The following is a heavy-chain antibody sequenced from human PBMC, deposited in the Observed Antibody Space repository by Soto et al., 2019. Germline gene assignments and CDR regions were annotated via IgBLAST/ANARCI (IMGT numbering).Heavy chain of an antibody. CDR1: GFTFSNYV. D-gene: IGHD5-12*01. V-gene: IGHV3-23*04. J-gene: IGHJ4*02. CDR3: AKGGVATADFDS. CDR2: INVGGGKK. Sequence: EVQLVESGGGLVQPGGSLRLSCAASGFTFSNYVMSWVRQAPGKGLEWVSNINVGGGKKYYADSVKGRFTISRDNSKNSLYLQMNSLRAEDTAVYYCAKGGVATADFDSWGQGTLVTVSS.